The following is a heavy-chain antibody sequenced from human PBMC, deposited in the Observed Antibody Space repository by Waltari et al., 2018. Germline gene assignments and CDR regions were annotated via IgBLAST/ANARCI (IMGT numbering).Heavy chain of an antibody. CDR3: ARVVWDRRRMDV. D-gene: IGHD1-26*01. CDR1: GYTFTGYY. CDR2: INPNSGGT. J-gene: IGHJ6*03. Sequence: QVQLVQSGAEVKKPGASVTVSCKASGYTFTGYYIHWVRQAPGQGLEWMGRINPNSGGTNYAQKFQGRVTMTRDTSISTAYMELSRLRSDDTAVYYCARVVWDRRRMDVWGKGTTVTVSS. V-gene: IGHV1-2*06.